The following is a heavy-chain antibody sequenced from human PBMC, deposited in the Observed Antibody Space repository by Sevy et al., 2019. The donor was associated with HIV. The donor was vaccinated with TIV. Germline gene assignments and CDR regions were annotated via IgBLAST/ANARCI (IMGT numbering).Heavy chain of an antibody. D-gene: IGHD1-1*01. CDR2: IKSNTDGGTT. CDR1: GFTFGNAW. V-gene: IGHV3-15*01. Sequence: GGSLRLSCAASGFTFGNAWMSWVRQAPGKGLEWVGRIKSNTDGGTTDYAAPVKGRFTISRDDSKNTLYLQMNSLKTEDTAVYYCTTARRLDLDYWGQGTLVTVSS. CDR3: TTARRLDLDY. J-gene: IGHJ4*02.